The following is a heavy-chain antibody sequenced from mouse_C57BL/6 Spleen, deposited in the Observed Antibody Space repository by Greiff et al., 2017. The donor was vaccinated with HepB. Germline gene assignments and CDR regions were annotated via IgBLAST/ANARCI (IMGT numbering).Heavy chain of an antibody. Sequence: QVQLKESGAELVKPGASVKISCKASGYAFSSYWMNWVKQRPGKGLEWIGQIYPGDGDTNYNGKFKGKATLTADKSSSTAYMQLSSLTSEDSAVYVCARSGSSPWFADWGQGTPVTVST. CDR2: IYPGDGDT. CDR3: ARSGSSPWFAD. D-gene: IGHD1-1*01. CDR1: GYAFSSYW. V-gene: IGHV1-80*01. J-gene: IGHJ3*01.